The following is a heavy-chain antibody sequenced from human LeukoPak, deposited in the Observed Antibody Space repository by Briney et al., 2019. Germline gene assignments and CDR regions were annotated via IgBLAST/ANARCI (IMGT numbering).Heavy chain of an antibody. CDR2: ISAYNGNT. J-gene: IGHJ4*02. Sequence: ASVKVSCKASGYTFTSYGISWVRPAPGQGLEWMGWISAYNGNTNYAQKLQGRVTMTTDTSTSTAYMELRSLRSDDTAVYYCASGNCSSTSCYWPGYFDYWGQGTLVTVSS. V-gene: IGHV1-18*01. CDR1: GYTFTSYG. D-gene: IGHD2-2*01. CDR3: ASGNCSSTSCYWPGYFDY.